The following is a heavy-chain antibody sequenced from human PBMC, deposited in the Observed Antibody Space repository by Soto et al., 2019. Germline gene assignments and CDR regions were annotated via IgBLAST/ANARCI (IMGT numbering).Heavy chain of an antibody. Sequence: QVQLVESGGGVVQPGRSLRLSCAASGFTFSSYAMHWVRQAPGKGLEWVAVISYDGSNKYYADSVKGRFTISRDNSKNTLYLQMNSLRAEDTAGYYCARVKQWLDSWFDPWIQGTLVTVSS. CDR1: GFTFSSYA. V-gene: IGHV3-30-3*01. D-gene: IGHD6-19*01. CDR2: ISYDGSNK. J-gene: IGHJ5*02. CDR3: ARVKQWLDSWFDP.